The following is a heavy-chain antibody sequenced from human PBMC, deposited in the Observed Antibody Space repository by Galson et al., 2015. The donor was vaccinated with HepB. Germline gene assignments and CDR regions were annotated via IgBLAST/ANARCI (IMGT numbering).Heavy chain of an antibody. CDR1: GFTFSSYA. V-gene: IGHV3-30*04. Sequence: SLRLSCAASGFTFSSYAMHWVRQAPGKGLEWVAVISYDGSNKYYADSVKGRFTISRDNSKNTLYLQMNSLRAEDTAVYYCARDRMDDYVWGSYRHYGMDVWGQGTTVTVSS. D-gene: IGHD3-16*02. CDR3: ARDRMDDYVWGSYRHYGMDV. J-gene: IGHJ6*02. CDR2: ISYDGSNK.